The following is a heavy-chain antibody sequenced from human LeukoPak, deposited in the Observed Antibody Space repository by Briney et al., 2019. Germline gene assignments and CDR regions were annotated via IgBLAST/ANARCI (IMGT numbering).Heavy chain of an antibody. Sequence: PGGSLRLSCAASGFRFSGYWMTWVRQAPGRGLEWVANINGDGSETSYVTSVRGRFTISRDNAKNSPYLQMNNLRVEDTAVYYCAREEVKSFDNWGQGTLVTVSS. CDR3: AREEVKSFDN. V-gene: IGHV3-7*03. CDR1: GFRFSGYW. CDR2: INGDGSET. J-gene: IGHJ4*02.